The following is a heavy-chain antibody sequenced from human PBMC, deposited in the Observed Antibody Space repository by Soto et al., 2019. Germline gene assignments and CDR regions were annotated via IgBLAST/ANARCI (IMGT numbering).Heavy chain of an antibody. J-gene: IGHJ6*03. CDR3: ARDAAQLQWLVRAGSPYYYMDV. D-gene: IGHD6-19*01. CDR2: ISAYNGNT. V-gene: IGHV1-18*01. Sequence: QAQLVQSGAEVKKAGASVKVSCKASGYTFTSYGTSWVRQAPGQGLEWMGWISAYNGNTNYVQKLQGRVTMTTDASTSTAYMELRSLRSEDTAVYDCARDAAQLQWLVRAGSPYYYMDVWGKETTVTVSS. CDR1: GYTFTSYG.